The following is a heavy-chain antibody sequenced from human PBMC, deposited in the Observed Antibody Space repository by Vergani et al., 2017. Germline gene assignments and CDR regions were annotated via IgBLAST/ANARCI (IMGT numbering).Heavy chain of an antibody. J-gene: IGHJ3*02. Sequence: EVQLLESGGGLVQPGGSLRLSCAASGFTFSSYAMSWVRQAPGKGLEWVSAISGSGGSTYYADSVKGRFTISRDNSKNTLYLQMNSLRAEDTAVYYCAKDPSYYDSSCSDAFDIWGQGKMGTVSS. CDR2: ISGSGGST. CDR1: GFTFSSYA. V-gene: IGHV3-23*01. CDR3: AKDPSYYDSSCSDAFDI. D-gene: IGHD3-22*01.